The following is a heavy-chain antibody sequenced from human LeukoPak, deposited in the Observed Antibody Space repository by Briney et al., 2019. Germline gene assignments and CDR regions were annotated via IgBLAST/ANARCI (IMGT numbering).Heavy chain of an antibody. CDR2: IRQDGGEK. J-gene: IGHJ4*02. D-gene: IGHD2-2*02. Sequence: GGSLRLSCTASTTYWIHWVRQAPGKGLEWVANIRQDGGEKFYLDSVKGRFTISRDNAKNSLYLQMDSLRIDDTAVYYCATGRDSSWFTDWGQGTLVNVSS. V-gene: IGHV3-7*01. CDR1: TTYW. CDR3: ATGRDSSWFTD.